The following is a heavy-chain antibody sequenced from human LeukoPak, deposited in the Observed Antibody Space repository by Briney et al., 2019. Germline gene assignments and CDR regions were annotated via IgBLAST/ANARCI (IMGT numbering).Heavy chain of an antibody. CDR3: ARHMKGGYKAFDY. D-gene: IGHD3-22*01. J-gene: IGHJ4*02. Sequence: SETLSLTCGVSGGSISSSYWWSWVRPPPGKGLEWIGEISDSGRTGYKSSLKSRVTILEDTSKNQFSLKLSSVTAADTAVYYCARHMKGGYKAFDYWGQGTLVTVSS. CDR2: ISDSGRT. V-gene: IGHV4-4*02. CDR1: GGSISSSYW.